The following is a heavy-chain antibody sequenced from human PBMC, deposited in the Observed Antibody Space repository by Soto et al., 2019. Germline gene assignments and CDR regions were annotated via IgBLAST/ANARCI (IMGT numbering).Heavy chain of an antibody. D-gene: IGHD6-13*01. Sequence: ASVKVSCKASGGTFSSYTISWVRQAPGQGLEWMGRIIPILGIANYAQKFQGRVTITADKSTSTAYMELSSLRSEDTAVYYCARDGIIATAVTDYSYYYGMDVWG. CDR2: IIPILGIA. CDR1: GGTFSSYT. J-gene: IGHJ6*01. CDR3: ARDGIIATAVTDYSYYYGMDV. V-gene: IGHV1-69*04.